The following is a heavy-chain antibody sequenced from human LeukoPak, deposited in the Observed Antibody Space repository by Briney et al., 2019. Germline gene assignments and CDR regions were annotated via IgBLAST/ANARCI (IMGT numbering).Heavy chain of an antibody. D-gene: IGHD3-22*01. CDR1: GFTFSNYA. CDR2: MSESGSST. J-gene: IGHJ4*02. Sequence: GGSLRLSCAASGFTFSNYAMSWVRQAPGKGLEWVAAMSESGSSTWYADSVKGRLTISRDNSKNTLFLQMNSLRAEDTTVYYCAKDLYDSSGSRYDYWGQGTLVTVSS. V-gene: IGHV3-23*01. CDR3: AKDLYDSSGSRYDY.